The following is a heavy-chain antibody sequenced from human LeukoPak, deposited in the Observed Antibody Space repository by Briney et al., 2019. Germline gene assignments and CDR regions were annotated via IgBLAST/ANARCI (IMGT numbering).Heavy chain of an antibody. D-gene: IGHD4-23*01. J-gene: IGHJ4*02. CDR2: IYNSGST. V-gene: IGHV4-59*12. CDR3: ARGDNSIASFDY. CDR1: GGSTSGYR. Sequence: SETLSLTCTVSGGSTSGYRWTWIRQPPGKGLEWIGYIYNSGSTTYNPSLKSRVTMSVDTSKNQFSLNLNSVIAADTAVYYCARGDNSIASFDYWGQGTLVTVSS.